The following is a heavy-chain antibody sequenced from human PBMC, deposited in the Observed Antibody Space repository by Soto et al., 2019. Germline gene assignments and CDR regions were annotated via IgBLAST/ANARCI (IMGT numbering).Heavy chain of an antibody. J-gene: IGHJ5*01. Sequence: PGGSLRLSCAASGFTFSNYGMNWVRQAPGKGPEWVSGISSNGDTANYADSVNGRFTISRDNSKNALYMQMNGLRPEDTAVYYCAKDLSRWLRYAFDSWGQGTLVTV. CDR3: AKDLSRWLRYAFDS. CDR1: GFTFSNYG. V-gene: IGHV3-23*01. CDR2: ISSNGDTA. D-gene: IGHD5-12*01.